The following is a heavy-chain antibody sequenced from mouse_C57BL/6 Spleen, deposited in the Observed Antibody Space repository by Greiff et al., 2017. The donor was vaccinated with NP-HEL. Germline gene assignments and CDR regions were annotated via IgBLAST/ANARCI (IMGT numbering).Heavy chain of an antibody. CDR3: ARSLTVDWYFDV. V-gene: IGHV1-55*01. Sequence: QVQLKQPGAELVKPGASVKMSCKASGYTFTSYWITWVKQRPGQGLEWIGDIYPGSGSTNYNEKFKSKATLTVDTSSSTAYMQLSSLTSEDSAVYYCARSLTVDWYFDVWGTGTTVTVSS. CDR2: IYPGSGST. CDR1: GYTFTSYW. J-gene: IGHJ1*03. D-gene: IGHD1-1*01.